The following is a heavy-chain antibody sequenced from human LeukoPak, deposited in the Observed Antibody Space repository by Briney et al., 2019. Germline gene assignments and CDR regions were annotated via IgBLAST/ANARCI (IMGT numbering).Heavy chain of an antibody. J-gene: IGHJ3*02. D-gene: IGHD3-16*02. CDR3: ARDRYFADI. CDR1: GFTFSTYW. CDR2: THPVGSEK. V-gene: IGHV3-7*04. Sequence: GGSLRLSCAASGFTFSTYWMSWVRQAPGKGLEWVATTHPVGSEKFYVDSVKGRFTISRDNARNSLFLQTNSLRGEDTAVYYCARDRYFADIWGQGTMVTVSS.